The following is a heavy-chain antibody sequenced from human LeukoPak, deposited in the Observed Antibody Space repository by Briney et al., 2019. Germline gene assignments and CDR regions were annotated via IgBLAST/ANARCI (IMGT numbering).Heavy chain of an antibody. Sequence: SETLSLTCTVSGGSISSGGYYWSWIRQHPGKGLEWIGYIHDSGSTYYNPSLKSRVTISVDTSKNQFSLKLSSVTAADTAVYYCARDNNGAQAYWGQGTLVTVSS. CDR2: IHDSGST. D-gene: IGHD4-17*01. CDR1: GGSISSGGYY. J-gene: IGHJ4*02. V-gene: IGHV4-31*03. CDR3: ARDNNGAQAY.